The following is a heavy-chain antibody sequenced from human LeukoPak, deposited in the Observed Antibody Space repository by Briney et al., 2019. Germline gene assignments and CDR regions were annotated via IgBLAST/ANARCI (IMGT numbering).Heavy chain of an antibody. CDR2: AYYRAST. J-gene: IGHJ6*02. CDR3: ATFSSSWAYYYYGMDV. V-gene: IGHV4-61*01. CDR1: GGSVSSGSYY. D-gene: IGHD6-13*01. Sequence: SGSLSLTCTVSGGSVSSGSYYWSWIRQPPGKGLEWIGSAYYRASTYSNPSLKSRVTISVDTSKNQFSLKLSSVTAADTAVYYCATFSSSWAYYYYGMDVWGQGTTVTVS.